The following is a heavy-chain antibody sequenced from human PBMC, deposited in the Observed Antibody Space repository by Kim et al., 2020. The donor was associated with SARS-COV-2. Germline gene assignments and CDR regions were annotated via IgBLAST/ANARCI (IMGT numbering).Heavy chain of an antibody. V-gene: IGHV5-51*01. CDR1: GYSFTKHW. J-gene: IGHJ4*02. CDR3: GRYYSDCRGGDCYGHALDY. CDR2: IYPGDSDT. D-gene: IGHD2-15*01. Sequence: GESLKISCQAFGYSFTKHWIGWVRQMPGKGLEYMGIIYPGDSDTQYSPSFQGQVTISADKSTNTVHLQWGSLKVSDTAMYYCGRYYSDCRGGDCYGHALDYWGQGTMVTVSS.